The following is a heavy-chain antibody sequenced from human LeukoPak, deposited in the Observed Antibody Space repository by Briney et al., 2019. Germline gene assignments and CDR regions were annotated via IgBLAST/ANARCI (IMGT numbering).Heavy chain of an antibody. D-gene: IGHD3-22*01. CDR3: ARRDYYDSSGYSPLLDY. Sequence: GGSLRLSCAASGFTFSGYGINWVRLAPGKGLEWVSMISNGNTEHYADSVKGRFTVSRDNSKNTLYLQMNNLRVEDTAVYYCARRDYYDSSGYSPLLDYWGQGTLVTVSS. J-gene: IGHJ4*02. CDR1: GFTFSGYG. V-gene: IGHV3-48*01. CDR2: ISNGNTE.